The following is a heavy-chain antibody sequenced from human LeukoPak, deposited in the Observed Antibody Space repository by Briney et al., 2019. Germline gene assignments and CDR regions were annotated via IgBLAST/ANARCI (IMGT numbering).Heavy chain of an antibody. CDR3: ATQLLSIQYFQH. J-gene: IGHJ1*01. D-gene: IGHD2-2*01. Sequence: ASVKVSCKVSGYTLTELSMHWVRQAPGKGLEWMGGFDPEDGETIYAQKFQGRVTMTEDTSTDTAYMELSSLRSEDTAVYYCATQLLSIQYFQHWGQGTLVTVPS. CDR2: FDPEDGET. CDR1: GYTLTELS. V-gene: IGHV1-24*01.